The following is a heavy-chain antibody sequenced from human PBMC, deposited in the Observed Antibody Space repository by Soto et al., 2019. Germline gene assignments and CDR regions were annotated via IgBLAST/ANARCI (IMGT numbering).Heavy chain of an antibody. V-gene: IGHV3-30*04. Sequence: QVQLVESGGGVVPPGKSLRLSCTASGFTFSNYALHWVRQAPGKGLEWVAIISYDGNKRNYADSMKGRFTISRDNSKNTLYLQVNSLGPEDTAVYYCGRDQGQVTYFFYGMDVWGQGTEVTV. CDR1: GFTFSNYA. J-gene: IGHJ6*02. CDR2: ISYDGNKR. CDR3: GRDQGQVTYFFYGMDV. D-gene: IGHD5-18*01.